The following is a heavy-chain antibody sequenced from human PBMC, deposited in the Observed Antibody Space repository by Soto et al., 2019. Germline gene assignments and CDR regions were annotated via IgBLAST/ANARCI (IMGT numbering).Heavy chain of an antibody. J-gene: IGHJ6*02. CDR1: GCSFTSYW. V-gene: IGHV5-51*01. CDR2: IYPGDSDT. Sequence: GESLKISCKGSGCSFTSYWIGWVRQMPGKGLEWMGIIYPGDSDTRYSPSFQGQVTISADKSISTAYLQWSSLKASDTAMYYCARRHEYCSSTSCYKYYYYYGMDVWGQGTTVTVSS. D-gene: IGHD2-2*01. CDR3: ARRHEYCSSTSCYKYYYYYGMDV.